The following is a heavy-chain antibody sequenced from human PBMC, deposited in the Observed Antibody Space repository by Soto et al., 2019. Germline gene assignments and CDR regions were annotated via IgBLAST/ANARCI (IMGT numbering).Heavy chain of an antibody. V-gene: IGHV1-3*05. Sequence: QVQLVQSGAEEKKPGASVKVSCKASGYTFTSYAMHWVRQAPGQRLEWMGWINAGNSNTKYSQKFQGRVTITRDTSARTAYMELSSLRSEDTAVYYCARSSGYSLIEDYWGQGTLVTVSS. CDR1: GYTFTSYA. J-gene: IGHJ4*02. D-gene: IGHD3-22*01. CDR2: INAGNSNT. CDR3: ARSSGYSLIEDY.